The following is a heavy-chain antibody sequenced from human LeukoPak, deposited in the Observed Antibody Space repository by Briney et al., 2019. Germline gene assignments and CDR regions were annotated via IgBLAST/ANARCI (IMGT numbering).Heavy chain of an antibody. Sequence: GGSLRLSCAASGFTFSSYAMTWVRQAPGKGLEWVSTIRSGAYTYYADSVKGRLSISRDNSKNTLYMEMNSLRAEDAAVYYCARISVVSRSGPLDYWGQGTLVTVSS. CDR3: ARISVVSRSGPLDY. D-gene: IGHD3-10*01. V-gene: IGHV3-23*01. J-gene: IGHJ4*02. CDR2: IRSGAYT. CDR1: GFTFSSYA.